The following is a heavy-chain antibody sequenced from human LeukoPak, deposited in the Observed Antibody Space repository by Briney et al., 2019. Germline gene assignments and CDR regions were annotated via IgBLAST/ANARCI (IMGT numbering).Heavy chain of an antibody. J-gene: IGHJ5*02. CDR2: INHSGST. CDR1: GGSFSGYY. V-gene: IGHV4-34*01. D-gene: IGHD6-19*01. Sequence: SETLSLTCAVYGGSFSGYYWGWIRQPPGKGLEWIGEINHSGSTNYNPSLKSRVTISVDTSKNQFSLKLSSVTAADTAVYYCARGARHSSGWYRNNWFDPWGQGTLVTVSS. CDR3: ARGARHSSGWYRNNWFDP.